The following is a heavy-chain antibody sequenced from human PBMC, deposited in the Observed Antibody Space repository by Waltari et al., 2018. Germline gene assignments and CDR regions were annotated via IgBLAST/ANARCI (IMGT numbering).Heavy chain of an antibody. D-gene: IGHD6-13*01. CDR1: GYSISRGYY. CDR2: IYHSGST. V-gene: IGHV4-38-2*01. J-gene: IGHJ2*01. Sequence: QVQLQESGPGLVKPSETLSLTCAVSGYSISRGYYWGWIRQPPGKGLEWIGSIYHSGSTYYNPSLKSRVTISVDTSKNQFSLKLSSVTAADTAVYYCARRGSSSWYLDLWGRGTLVTVSS. CDR3: ARRGSSSWYLDL.